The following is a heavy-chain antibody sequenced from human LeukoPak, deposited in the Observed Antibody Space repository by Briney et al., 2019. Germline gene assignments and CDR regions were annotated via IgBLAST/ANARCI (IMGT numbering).Heavy chain of an antibody. J-gene: IGHJ3*02. Sequence: ASVKVSCKASGYTFTSYGISWVRQAPGQGLEWMGWISAYNGNTNYAQKLQGRVTMTTDTSTSTAYMELRSLRTDDTAVYYCAKPLLQGLMVRGAPTSAGAFDIWGQGTMVTASS. V-gene: IGHV1-18*01. CDR2: ISAYNGNT. CDR3: AKPLLQGLMVRGAPTSAGAFDI. CDR1: GYTFTSYG. D-gene: IGHD3-10*01.